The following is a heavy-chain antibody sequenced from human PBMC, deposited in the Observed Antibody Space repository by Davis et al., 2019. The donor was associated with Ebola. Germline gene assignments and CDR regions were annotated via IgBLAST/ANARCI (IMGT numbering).Heavy chain of an antibody. CDR1: GFTFTGHF. V-gene: IGHV1-2*02. J-gene: IGHJ4*02. Sequence: ASVKVSCKASGFTFTGHFIQWVRQAPGRGLEWMAWIHANEGNTKNAQKFQGRVTVTRETSISTAYLELTGLRSDDTAVYYCAREMAGYSGNYWPIDYWGQGTLVTVSS. CDR3: AREMAGYSGNYWPIDY. CDR2: IHANEGNT. D-gene: IGHD1-26*01.